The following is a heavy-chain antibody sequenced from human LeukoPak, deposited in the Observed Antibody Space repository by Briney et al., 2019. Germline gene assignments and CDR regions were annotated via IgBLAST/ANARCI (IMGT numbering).Heavy chain of an antibody. CDR1: GFTFSSYA. CDR2: ISGSGGST. D-gene: IGHD6-19*01. Sequence: GGSLRLSCAASGFTFSSYAMSWVRQAPGKGLEWVSAISGSGGSTYYADSVKGRFTISRDNSKNTLYLQMNSLRAEDTAVYYCARDSSGPHSYDSWGQGTLVTVSS. J-gene: IGHJ4*02. V-gene: IGHV3-23*01. CDR3: ARDSSGPHSYDS.